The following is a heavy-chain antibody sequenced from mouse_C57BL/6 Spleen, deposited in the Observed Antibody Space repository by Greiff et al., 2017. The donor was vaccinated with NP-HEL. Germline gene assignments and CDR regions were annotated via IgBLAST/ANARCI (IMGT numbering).Heavy chain of an antibody. CDR3: AREDPVVSYFDV. V-gene: IGHV1-53*01. CDR2: INPSNGGT. Sequence: QVQLQQSGTELVKPGASVKLSCKASGYTFTSYWMHWVKQRPGQGLEWIGNINPSNGGTNYNEKFKSKATLTVDKSSSTAYMQLSSLTSEDSAVYYCAREDPVVSYFDVWGTGTTVTVSS. CDR1: GYTFTSYW. J-gene: IGHJ1*03. D-gene: IGHD1-1*01.